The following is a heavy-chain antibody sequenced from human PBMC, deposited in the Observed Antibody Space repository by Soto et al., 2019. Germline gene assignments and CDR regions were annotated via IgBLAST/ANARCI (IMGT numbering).Heavy chain of an antibody. CDR2: IYYSGST. Sequence: SETLSLTCTVSGGSISSSSYYWSWIRQPPGKGLEWIGSIYYSGSTYYNPSLKSRVTISVDTSKNQYSLKLSSVTAADTAVYYCARGPWSYFDHWGQGTLVTVSS. CDR3: ARGPWSYFDH. V-gene: IGHV4-39*01. J-gene: IGHJ4*02. CDR1: GGSISSSSYY.